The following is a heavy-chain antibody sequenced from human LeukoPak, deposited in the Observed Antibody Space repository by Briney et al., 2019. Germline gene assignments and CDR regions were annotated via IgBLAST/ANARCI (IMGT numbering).Heavy chain of an antibody. CDR3: ARLGDGDNLRYFDY. V-gene: IGHV4-59*08. Sequence: SEALSLTCTVSGDSISGNYWTWIRQPPGNGLEWIGYIYYSGSTNYNASLKRRVTISVDTSKNQFSLKLSSVTAADTAVYYCARLGDGDNLRYFDYWGQGTLVTVSS. CDR2: IYYSGST. J-gene: IGHJ4*02. D-gene: IGHD5-24*01. CDR1: GDSISGNY.